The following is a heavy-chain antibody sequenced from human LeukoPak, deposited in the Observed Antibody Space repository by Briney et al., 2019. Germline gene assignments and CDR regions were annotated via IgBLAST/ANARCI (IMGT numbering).Heavy chain of an antibody. Sequence: PSQTLSLTCTVSGGSISSGDYYWSWIRQPPGKGLEWIAYIYYSGSTYYNPSRKSRVTITLNTSKNQLSLKLSSVTAADTAVYYCARAPVYSGTFFDYWGQGTLVTVSS. CDR3: ARAPVYSGTFFDY. CDR1: GGSISSGDYY. CDR2: IYYSGST. D-gene: IGHD1-26*01. J-gene: IGHJ4*02. V-gene: IGHV4-30-4*01.